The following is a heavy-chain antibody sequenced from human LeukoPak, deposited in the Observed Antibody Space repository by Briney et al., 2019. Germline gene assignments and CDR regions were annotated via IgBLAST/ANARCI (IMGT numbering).Heavy chain of an antibody. Sequence: GGSLRLSCAAPGFTFSSYAMHWVRQAPGKGLEYVSAISSNGGSTYYADSVRGRFTISRDNSKNTLYLQMSSLRAEDTALYYCVNDILSGYYGDFWGQGTLVTVSS. CDR2: ISSNGGST. V-gene: IGHV3-64D*06. J-gene: IGHJ4*02. CDR1: GFTFSSYA. CDR3: VNDILSGYYGDF. D-gene: IGHD3-22*01.